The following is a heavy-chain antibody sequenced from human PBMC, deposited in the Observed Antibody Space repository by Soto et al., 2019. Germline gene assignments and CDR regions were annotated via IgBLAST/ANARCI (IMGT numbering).Heavy chain of an antibody. CDR1: GGSISSGGYY. J-gene: IGHJ6*02. CDR2: IYYSGST. V-gene: IGHV4-31*03. Sequence: SETLSLTCTVSGGSISSGGYYWSWIRQHPGKGLEWIGYIYYSGSTYYNPSLKSRVTISVDTSKNQFSLKLSSVTAADTAVYYCARDFRIMGSSSPNYYYGMDVWGQGTTVTVSS. CDR3: ARDFRIMGSSSPNYYYGMDV. D-gene: IGHD6-6*01.